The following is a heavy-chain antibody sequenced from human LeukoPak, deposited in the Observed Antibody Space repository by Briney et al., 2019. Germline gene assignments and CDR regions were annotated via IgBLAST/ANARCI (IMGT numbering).Heavy chain of an antibody. CDR1: GFTFSNYG. Sequence: GGSLRLSCAASGFTFSNYGIHGVRQAPGKGLEGVATTSYDGSNKYYADSVKGRFTISRDNSKNTLYLQMNSLRVEDTSVYYCANELELAGEDGFDVWGQGTMVTVS. V-gene: IGHV3-30*18. CDR2: TSYDGSNK. J-gene: IGHJ3*01. CDR3: ANELELAGEDGFDV. D-gene: IGHD1-1*01.